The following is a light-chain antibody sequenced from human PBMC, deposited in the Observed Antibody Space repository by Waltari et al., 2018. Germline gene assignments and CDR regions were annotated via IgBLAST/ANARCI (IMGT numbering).Light chain of an antibody. CDR2: DAS. V-gene: IGKV3-11*01. CDR1: HSISKF. Sequence: EVVLTQSPATMSLSPGERATLSCRASHSISKFIAWYQQRPGQAPRLLIYDASDRPPGIPARFSGSGSGTDFTLTISSLEPEDFAVYYCQQRTDWLWTFGQGTKVEIK. CDR3: QQRTDWLWT. J-gene: IGKJ1*01.